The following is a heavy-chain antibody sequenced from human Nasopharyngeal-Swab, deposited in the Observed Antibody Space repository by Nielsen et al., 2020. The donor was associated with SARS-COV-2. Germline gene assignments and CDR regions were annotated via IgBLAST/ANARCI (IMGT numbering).Heavy chain of an antibody. D-gene: IGHD1-1*01. Sequence: GSLRLSCAVYGGSFSGYYWSWIRQPPGKGLEWIGEINHSGSTNYNPSLKSRVTISVDTSKNQFSLKLSSVTAADAAVYYCASLNWNDEIDYWGQGTLVTVSS. J-gene: IGHJ4*02. CDR2: INHSGST. CDR1: GGSFSGYY. V-gene: IGHV4-34*01. CDR3: ASLNWNDEIDY.